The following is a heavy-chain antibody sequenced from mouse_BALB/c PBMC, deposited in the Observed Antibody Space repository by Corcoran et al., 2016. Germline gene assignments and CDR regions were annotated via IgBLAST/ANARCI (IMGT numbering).Heavy chain of an antibody. J-gene: IGHJ4*01. D-gene: IGHD2-14*01. V-gene: IGHV1S136*01. Sequence: EVPLQQSGPELVKPGASVKMSCKASGYTFTSYVMHWVKQKPGQGLEWIGYINPYNDGTKYNEKFKGKATLTSDKSSSTAYMELSSLTSEDSAVYNCARLYPGIGMDYWGQGTSVTVSS. CDR3: ARLYPGIGMDY. CDR1: GYTFTSYV. CDR2: INPYNDGT.